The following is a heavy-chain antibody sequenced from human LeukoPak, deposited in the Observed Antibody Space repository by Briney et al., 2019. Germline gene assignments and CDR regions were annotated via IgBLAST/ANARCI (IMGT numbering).Heavy chain of an antibody. CDR2: ISTSSSTI. D-gene: IGHD4-11*01. Sequence: PGGSLRLSCAASGFTFSSYTMKWVRQAPGKGLEWVSHISTSSSTIYYADSVKGRFTISRDNSKNTLYVQMNSLRTDDTAVYYCAKSKSPYPMDYIFDFWGQGTLVTVSS. J-gene: IGHJ4*02. CDR1: GFTFSSYT. CDR3: AKSKSPYPMDYIFDF. V-gene: IGHV3-48*01.